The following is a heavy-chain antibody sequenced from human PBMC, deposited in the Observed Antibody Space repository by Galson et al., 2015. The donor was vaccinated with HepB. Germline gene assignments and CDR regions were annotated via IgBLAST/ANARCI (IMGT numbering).Heavy chain of an antibody. J-gene: IGHJ3*02. CDR3: ARGTNGAFDI. Sequence: SLRLSCAASGFSFSSYWMHWVRQAPGKGLVWVSRINTDGSTTTYADSVKGRFTISRDNAKNTLYLQMNSLRAEDTAVYYCARGTNGAFDIWGQGTMLTVSS. CDR1: GFSFSSYW. D-gene: IGHD2-8*01. CDR2: INTDGSTT. V-gene: IGHV3-74*01.